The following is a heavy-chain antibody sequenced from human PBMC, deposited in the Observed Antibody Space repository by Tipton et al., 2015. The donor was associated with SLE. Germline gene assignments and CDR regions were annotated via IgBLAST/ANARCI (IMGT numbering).Heavy chain of an antibody. D-gene: IGHD1-26*01. V-gene: IGHV4-61*02. J-gene: IGHJ4*02. CDR1: GGSISSGTKY. CDR2: IFTNGTT. Sequence: TLSLTCTVSGGSISSGTKYWNWIRQTAGKGLEWVGRIFTNGTTNYNPSLKSRVTMSLDTSKNQFSLRLSSVTAADSAVYYCARGSRVEEELDFWGQGTLVTVSS. CDR3: ARGSRVEEELDF.